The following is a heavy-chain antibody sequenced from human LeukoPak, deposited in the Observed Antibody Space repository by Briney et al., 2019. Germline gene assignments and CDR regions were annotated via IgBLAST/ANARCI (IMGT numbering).Heavy chain of an antibody. CDR2: IYYSGST. CDR1: GGSISSSSYY. D-gene: IGHD6-19*01. V-gene: IGHV4-39*02. J-gene: IGHJ4*02. CDR3: ARVGRSSGGDY. Sequence: SETLSLTCTVSGGSISSSSYYWGWIRQPPGKGLEWIGNIYYSGSTYYNPSLKSRVTISADTSKNQFSLKLSAVTAADTAVYYCARVGRSSGGDYWGQGTLVTVSS.